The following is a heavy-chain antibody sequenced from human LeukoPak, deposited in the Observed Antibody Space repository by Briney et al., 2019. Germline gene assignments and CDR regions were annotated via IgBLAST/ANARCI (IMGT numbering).Heavy chain of an antibody. J-gene: IGHJ5*02. CDR3: ARVVVVTAMGGWFDP. V-gene: IGHV3-11*01. D-gene: IGHD2-21*02. Sequence: PGGSLRLSRAASGFTFSDYYMSWIRQAPGKGLEWVSYISSSGSTIYYADSVKGRFTISRDNAKNSLYLQMNSLRAEDTAVYYCARVVVVTAMGGWFDPWGQGTLVTVSS. CDR2: ISSSGSTI. CDR1: GFTFSDYY.